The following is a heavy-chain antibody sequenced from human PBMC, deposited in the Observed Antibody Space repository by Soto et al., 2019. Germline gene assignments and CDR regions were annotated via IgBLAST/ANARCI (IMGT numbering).Heavy chain of an antibody. V-gene: IGHV1-69*01. J-gene: IGHJ5*02. CDR1: GGTFSSYA. Sequence: QVHLVQSGAAVKKPGSSVKVSCKASGGTFSSYAISWVRQAPGQGLEWMGGIIPIFGTAYYAQKFQGIVTITADDSTSTDYMELRSLRSEDTAVYYCARDALQESPFDHWGQGTLVTVSS. CDR3: ARDALQESPFDH. CDR2: IIPIFGTA. D-gene: IGHD1-1*01.